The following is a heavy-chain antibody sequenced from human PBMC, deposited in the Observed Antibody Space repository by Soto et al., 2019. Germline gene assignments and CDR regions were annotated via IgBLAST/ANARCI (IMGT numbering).Heavy chain of an antibody. J-gene: IGHJ6*03. V-gene: IGHV3-33*01. CDR2: IWYDGSNK. Sequence: GGSLRLSCAASGFTFSSYGMHWVRQAPGKGLEWVAVIWYDGSNKYYADSVKGRFTISRDNSKNTLYLQMNSLRAEDTAVYYCARAGRLRPPDYYYYYMDVWGKGTTVTVSS. CDR1: GFTFSSYG. D-gene: IGHD4-17*01. CDR3: ARAGRLRPPDYYYYYMDV.